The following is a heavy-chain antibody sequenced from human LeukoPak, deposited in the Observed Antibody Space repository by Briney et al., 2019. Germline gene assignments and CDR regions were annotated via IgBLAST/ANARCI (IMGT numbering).Heavy chain of an antibody. CDR1: GFTFSSYG. Sequence: PGRSLRLSCAASGFTFSSYGMHWVRQAPGKGLEWVAVIWYDGSNKYYADSVKGRFTISRDNSKNTLYLQMNSLRAEDTAVYYRAREESVVVPAATRYYYYYMDVWGKGTTVTVSS. J-gene: IGHJ6*03. CDR3: AREESVVVPAATRYYYYYMDV. CDR2: IWYDGSNK. V-gene: IGHV3-33*01. D-gene: IGHD2-2*01.